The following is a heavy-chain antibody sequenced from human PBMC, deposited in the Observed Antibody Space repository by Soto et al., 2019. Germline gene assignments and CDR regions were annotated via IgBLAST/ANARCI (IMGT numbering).Heavy chain of an antibody. J-gene: IGHJ3*02. CDR3: PRDRRRSENDYSDYVDDSFDI. Sequence: HVQPVQSVAEVKKPGASVKISCKASGYGLTRYYMHLMRQTPGQGLEWLGLIHPDAGKTNYAQKFQGRVSMTSDTSTSTVYMELSSLRSEDTAVYYCPRDRRRSENDYSDYVDDSFDIWGQGTMVTVSS. CDR2: IHPDAGKT. CDR1: GYGLTRYY. V-gene: IGHV1-46*03. D-gene: IGHD4-17*01.